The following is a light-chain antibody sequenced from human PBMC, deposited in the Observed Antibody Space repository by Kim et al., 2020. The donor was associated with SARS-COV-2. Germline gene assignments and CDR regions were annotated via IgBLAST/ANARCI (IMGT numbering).Light chain of an antibody. CDR2: GAS. V-gene: IGKV1-16*01. Sequence: DIQMTQSPSSLSASLGDSVTITCRASQGISQNVAWFQQKPGQAPKSLIYGASTLQGGVPSRFRGAGSGRDFSLTINSLQADDFAIYFCQQYNSHPITFGQGTRLEIK. CDR1: QGISQN. J-gene: IGKJ5*01. CDR3: QQYNSHPIT.